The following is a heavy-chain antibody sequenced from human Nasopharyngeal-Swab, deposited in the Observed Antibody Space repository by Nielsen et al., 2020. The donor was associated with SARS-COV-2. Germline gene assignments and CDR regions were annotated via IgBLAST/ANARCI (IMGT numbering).Heavy chain of an antibody. J-gene: IGHJ6*02. CDR3: ARDPSTVTTYDYYYGMDV. Sequence: ASVKVSCKASGYTFTSYYMHWVRQAPGQGLDWMGIINPSGGSTSSAQKFQGRVTMTRDTSTSTVYMELSHLRSEDTAVYYLARDPSTVTTYDYYYGMDVWGQGTTVTVSS. CDR2: INPSGGST. D-gene: IGHD4-11*01. CDR1: GYTFTSYY. V-gene: IGHV1-46*01.